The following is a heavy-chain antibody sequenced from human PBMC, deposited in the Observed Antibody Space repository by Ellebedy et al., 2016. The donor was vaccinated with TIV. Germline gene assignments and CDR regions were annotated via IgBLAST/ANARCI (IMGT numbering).Heavy chain of an antibody. CDR2: INQDGSEK. D-gene: IGHD6-19*01. CDR1: GFSFSTLW. Sequence: PGGSLRLSCAASGFSFSTLWMSWVRQAPGKGLEWVGNINQDGSEKNYVDSVKGRFTMSRDNAKNSLYLQMKSVRAEDTAVYYCARVGNGWYNIIDYWGRGTQVTVSS. V-gene: IGHV3-7*04. CDR3: ARVGNGWYNIIDY. J-gene: IGHJ4*02.